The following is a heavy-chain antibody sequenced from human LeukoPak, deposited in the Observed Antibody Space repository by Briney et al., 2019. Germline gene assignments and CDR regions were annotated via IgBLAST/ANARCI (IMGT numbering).Heavy chain of an antibody. V-gene: IGHV3-48*02. D-gene: IGHD1-26*01. Sequence: GGSLRLSCAASGFTFSTFGMNWVRQAPGKGLEWVSYISSSSNTIYYADSVKGRFTISRDNAKNSLYLQMNSLRDEDTAVYFCVRDPFMVGPTARWAGRGYFDYWGQGTLVTVSS. CDR2: ISSSSNTI. J-gene: IGHJ4*02. CDR1: GFTFSTFG. CDR3: VRDPFMVGPTARWAGRGYFDY.